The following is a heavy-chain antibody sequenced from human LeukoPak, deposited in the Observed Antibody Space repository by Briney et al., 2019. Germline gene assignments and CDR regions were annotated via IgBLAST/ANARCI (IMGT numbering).Heavy chain of an antibody. CDR2: ISGSGGST. J-gene: IGHJ4*02. Sequence: GGSLRLSCAASGFTYSSYAMSWVRQAPGKGLDWVSGISGSGGSTYYADSVKGRFTISRDNSKNTLYLQMNSLRAEDTAVYYCANERGYNFGYSFDYWGQGTLVTVSS. D-gene: IGHD5-18*01. CDR3: ANERGYNFGYSFDY. V-gene: IGHV3-23*01. CDR1: GFTYSSYA.